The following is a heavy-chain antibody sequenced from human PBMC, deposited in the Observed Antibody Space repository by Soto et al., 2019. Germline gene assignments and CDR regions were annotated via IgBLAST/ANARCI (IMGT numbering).Heavy chain of an antibody. CDR3: AKDVDSWTGASYY. CDR1: GFTFSSNA. CDR2: ISDDGGRT. Sequence: PGGSLRLSCAASGFTFSSNAMTWVRQAPGKGLEWVSTISDDGGRTYHADSVKGRFTISRDNSKNTLYLQMNSLRAEDTAVYFCAKDVDSWTGASYYWGQGXQVTVSS. J-gene: IGHJ4*02. D-gene: IGHD1-26*01. V-gene: IGHV3-23*01.